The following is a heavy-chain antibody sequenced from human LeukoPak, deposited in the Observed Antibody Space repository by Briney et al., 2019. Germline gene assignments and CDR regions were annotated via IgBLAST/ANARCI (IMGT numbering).Heavy chain of an antibody. CDR3: ARLVSVGTRYFDF. Sequence: PSETLSLTCTVSGGSISSYYWSWIRQSPTKGLEWIGFIDFKGSAHYNPSLNSRVAFSVDTSKNQFSLSLRSVTAADTAVYFCARLVSVGTRYFDFWGQGILVTVSS. CDR2: IDFKGSA. CDR1: GGSISSYY. D-gene: IGHD1-7*01. V-gene: IGHV4-59*08. J-gene: IGHJ4*02.